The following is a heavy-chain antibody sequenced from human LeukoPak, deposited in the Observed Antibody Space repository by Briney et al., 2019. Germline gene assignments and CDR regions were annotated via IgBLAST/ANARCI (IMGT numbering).Heavy chain of an antibody. D-gene: IGHD1-26*01. Sequence: GGSLRLSCAASGFTFSSYWMSWVRQAPGKGLEWVANIKQDGSEKYYVDSVKGRFTISRDNAKNSLYLQMNSLRAEDTAVYYCARRRDSGSLQHFDYWGQGTLVTVSS. J-gene: IGHJ4*02. V-gene: IGHV3-7*03. CDR2: IKQDGSEK. CDR1: GFTFSSYW. CDR3: ARRRDSGSLQHFDY.